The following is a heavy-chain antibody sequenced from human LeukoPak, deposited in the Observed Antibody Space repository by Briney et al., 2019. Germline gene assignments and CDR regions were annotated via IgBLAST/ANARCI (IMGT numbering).Heavy chain of an antibody. J-gene: IGHJ4*02. CDR1: GFTFSNYW. Sequence: GGSLRLSCAASGFTFSNYWMHWVRQAPGKGLVWVSRIKSDGSRTDYADSVKGRFTISRDNAKNTLYLQMNSLRAEDTAVYYCAKDIAVAGPSDYWGQGTLVTVSS. CDR2: IKSDGSRT. CDR3: AKDIAVAGPSDY. D-gene: IGHD6-19*01. V-gene: IGHV3-74*01.